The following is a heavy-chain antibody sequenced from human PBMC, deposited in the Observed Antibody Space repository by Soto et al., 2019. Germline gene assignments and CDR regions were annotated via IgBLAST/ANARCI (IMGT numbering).Heavy chain of an antibody. V-gene: IGHV1-46*03. CDR2: INPSGVST. J-gene: IGHJ6*03. CDR3: AREGIVVVPAAMPHQDYSMDV. D-gene: IGHD2-2*01. CDR1: GYTFTSYY. Sequence: QVQLVQSGAEVKKPGGSVKVSCKASGYTFTSYYMHWVRQAPGQGLVWMGIINPSGVSTSYAQNYQGRVTMTTDTSPNTVYMELSSLRSEDTAVYYCAREGIVVVPAAMPHQDYSMDVWSKGTTVTVSS.